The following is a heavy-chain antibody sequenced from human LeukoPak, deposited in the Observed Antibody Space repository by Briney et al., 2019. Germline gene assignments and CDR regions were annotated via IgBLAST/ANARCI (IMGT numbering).Heavy chain of an antibody. V-gene: IGHV1-18*01. CDR1: GYTFTSYG. J-gene: IGHJ6*03. CDR3: ARSSSGYYFLSYYYYMDV. Sequence: ASVKVSCKASGYTFTSYGISWVRQAPGQGLEWMGWISAYNGNTNYAQKLQGRVTMTTDTSTSTAYMELRSLRSDDTAVYYCARSSSGYYFLSYYYYMDVWGKGTTVTVSS. D-gene: IGHD3-22*01. CDR2: ISAYNGNT.